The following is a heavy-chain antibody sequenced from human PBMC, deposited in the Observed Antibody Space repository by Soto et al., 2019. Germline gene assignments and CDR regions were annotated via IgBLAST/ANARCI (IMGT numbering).Heavy chain of an antibody. CDR3: ARGGQLLLY. J-gene: IGHJ4*02. Sequence: SETLSLTCAVSGYSISSGYYWGWIRQPPGKGLEWIGEINHSGSTNYNPSLKSRVTISVDTSKNQFSLKLSSVAAADTAVYYCARGGQLLLYWGQGTLVTVSS. V-gene: IGHV4-38-2*01. CDR1: GYSISSGYY. D-gene: IGHD2-15*01. CDR2: INHSGST.